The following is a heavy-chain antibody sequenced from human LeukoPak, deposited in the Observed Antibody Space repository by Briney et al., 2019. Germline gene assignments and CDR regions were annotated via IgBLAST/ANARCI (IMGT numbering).Heavy chain of an antibody. D-gene: IGHD6-6*01. CDR1: GFTLSSYS. V-gene: IGHV3-21*01. J-gene: IGHJ6*03. CDR3: ARGRSSPGYYYYMDV. CDR2: ISTSSSYI. Sequence: GGSLRLSCAASGFTLSSYSMHWVRQAPGKGLEWVSSISTSSSYIYYADSVKGRFTISRDNAKNSLYLQMNSLRAEDTAVYYCARGRSSPGYYYYMDVWGKGTTVTVSS.